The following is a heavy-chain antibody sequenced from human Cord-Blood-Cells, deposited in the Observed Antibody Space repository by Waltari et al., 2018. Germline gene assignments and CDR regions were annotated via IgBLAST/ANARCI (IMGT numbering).Heavy chain of an antibody. V-gene: IGHV4-39*01. D-gene: IGHD2-2*01. J-gene: IGHJ3*02. CDR3: ARNYCSSTSCDAFDI. Sequence: QLQLQESGPGLVKPSETLSLTCTVSGGSISSSSYYWGWIRQPPGKGLEWIVSIYYSGSTYYNPSLKSRVTISVDTSKNQFSLKLSSVTAADTAVYYCARNYCSSTSCDAFDIWGQGTMVTVSS. CDR2: IYYSGST. CDR1: GGSISSSSYY.